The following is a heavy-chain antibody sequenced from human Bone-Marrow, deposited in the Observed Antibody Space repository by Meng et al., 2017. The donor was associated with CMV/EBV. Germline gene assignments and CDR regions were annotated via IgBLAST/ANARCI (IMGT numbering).Heavy chain of an antibody. CDR1: GYTFTGYY. D-gene: IGHD6-6*01. CDR3: AREYSSSLYYYYYGMDV. V-gene: IGHV1-2*02. Sequence: ASVKVSCKASGYTFTGYYMHWVRQAPGQGLEWMGWINPNSGGTNYAQKFQGRVTMTRDTSISTAYMELSRLRSGDTAVYYCAREYSSSLYYYYYGMDVWGQGTTVTVSS. CDR2: INPNSGGT. J-gene: IGHJ6*02.